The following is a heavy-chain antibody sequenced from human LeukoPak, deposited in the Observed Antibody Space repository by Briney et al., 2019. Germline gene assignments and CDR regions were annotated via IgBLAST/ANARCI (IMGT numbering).Heavy chain of an antibody. CDR1: GFTFSNYA. J-gene: IGHJ4*02. CDR2: ISDSGRST. D-gene: IGHD1-26*01. Sequence: GGSLRLSCAASGFTFSNYAMGWVRQAPGEGLEWVSAISDSGRSTYYADSVKGRFTISRDSSKNTLYLQMNSLRAEDTAVYYCARDRGSYYGFDYWGQGTLVTVSS. V-gene: IGHV3-23*01. CDR3: ARDRGSYYGFDY.